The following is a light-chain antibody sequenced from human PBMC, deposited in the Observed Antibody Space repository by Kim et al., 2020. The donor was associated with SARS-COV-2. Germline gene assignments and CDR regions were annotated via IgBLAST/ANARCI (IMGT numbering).Light chain of an antibody. CDR1: QSLLHISGFNY. CDR2: LGS. V-gene: IGKV2-28*01. CDR3: MQALQRGT. Sequence: DIVMTQSPLSLPVTPGEPASISCRSSQSLLHISGFNYLDWYLQKPGQSPQLLIYLGSNRVSGVPERFSGSGSGTDFTLKISRVEAEDVGVYYCMQALQRGTFGQGTKLEI. J-gene: IGKJ2*01.